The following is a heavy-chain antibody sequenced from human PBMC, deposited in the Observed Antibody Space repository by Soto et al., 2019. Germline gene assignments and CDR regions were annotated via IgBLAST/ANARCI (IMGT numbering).Heavy chain of an antibody. D-gene: IGHD3-10*01. CDR3: ARDRAKLLWFGEARPYGMDV. CDR2: IYYTGTT. J-gene: IGHJ6*02. Sequence: SETLSLTCPVSGASINSATYYWTWIRQFPGKVLEWVGYIYYTGTTYYIPSLKSRLTMSVDTSKNQVSLKLSSVTAADTAVYYCARDRAKLLWFGEARPYGMDVWGQGTTVTVSS. CDR1: GASINSATYY. V-gene: IGHV4-30-4*08.